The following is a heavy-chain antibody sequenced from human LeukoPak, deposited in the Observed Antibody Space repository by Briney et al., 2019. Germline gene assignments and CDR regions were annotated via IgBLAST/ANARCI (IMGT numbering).Heavy chain of an antibody. CDR1: GGSISSGGYS. CDR3: ARLIDYDSSGYFDY. D-gene: IGHD3-22*01. CDR2: IYYSGST. J-gene: IGHJ4*02. V-gene: IGHV4-30-4*07. Sequence: SQTLSLTCAVSGGSISSGGYSWSWIRQPPGKGLEWIGYIYYSGSTYYNPSLKSRVTISVDTSKDQFSLKLSSVTAADTAVYYCARLIDYDSSGYFDYWGQGTLVTVSS.